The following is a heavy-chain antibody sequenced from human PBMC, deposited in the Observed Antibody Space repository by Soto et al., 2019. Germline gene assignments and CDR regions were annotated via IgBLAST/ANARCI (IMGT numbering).Heavy chain of an antibody. CDR2: FIPMFGSP. Sequence: QVQLVQSGAEVKKPGSSVKVSCKASGGTLSTNAISWVRQAPGQGLEWMGAFIPMFGSPKYAQNFQGRVTITADNPTSTVYMEMISLTSADTAVYYCARGGFVAGLYNAMDAWGQGTTVAVTS. CDR1: GGTLSTNA. D-gene: IGHD6-19*01. V-gene: IGHV1-69*06. J-gene: IGHJ6*02. CDR3: ARGGFVAGLYNAMDA.